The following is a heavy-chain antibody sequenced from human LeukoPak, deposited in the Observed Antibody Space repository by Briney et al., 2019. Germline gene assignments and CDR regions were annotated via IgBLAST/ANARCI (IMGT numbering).Heavy chain of an antibody. CDR1: GGSISSSSYY. Sequence: SETLSLTCTVSGGSISSSSYYWGWIRQPPGKGLEWIGSIYYSGSTYYNPSLKSRVTISVDTSKNQFSLKLSSVTAADTAVYYCATMVRVVIHYWGQGTLVTVSS. D-gene: IGHD3-10*01. CDR2: IYYSGST. CDR3: ATMVRVVIHY. V-gene: IGHV4-39*01. J-gene: IGHJ4*02.